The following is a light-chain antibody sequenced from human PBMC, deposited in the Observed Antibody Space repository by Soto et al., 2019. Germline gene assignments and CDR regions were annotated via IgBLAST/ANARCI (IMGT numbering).Light chain of an antibody. Sequence: DIQMTQSPSSLSASVGDGVTITCRASQSISTYLNWYRQTPGKAPKLLIYGASSLQSGVPSRFSGSGSGTDFTLTISSLQPEDFATYYCQQSSGTWTFGQGTKVAIK. CDR1: QSISTY. CDR2: GAS. J-gene: IGKJ1*01. V-gene: IGKV1-39*01. CDR3: QQSSGTWT.